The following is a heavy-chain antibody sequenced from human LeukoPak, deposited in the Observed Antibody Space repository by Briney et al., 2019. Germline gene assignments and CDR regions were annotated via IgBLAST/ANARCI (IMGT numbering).Heavy chain of an antibody. Sequence: SETLSLTCTVSGGSISSYYWSWIRQPAGKGLEWIGRIYTSGSTNYNPSLKSRVTMSVDTSKNQFSPKLSSVTAADTAVYYCAREILVQGINWFDPWGQGTLVTVSS. D-gene: IGHD3-10*01. CDR3: AREILVQGINWFDP. J-gene: IGHJ5*02. CDR1: GGSISSYY. V-gene: IGHV4-4*07. CDR2: IYTSGST.